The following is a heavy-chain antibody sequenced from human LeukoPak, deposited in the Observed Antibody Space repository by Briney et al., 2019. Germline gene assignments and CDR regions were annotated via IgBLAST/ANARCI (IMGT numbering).Heavy chain of an antibody. CDR1: GFTVSSNY. D-gene: IGHD3-22*01. CDR3: ARVHYDSSGYYEDY. V-gene: IGHV3-53*01. J-gene: IGHJ4*02. Sequence: GGSLRLSCAASGFTVSSNYMSWVRQAPGKGLEWVSVIYSGGSTYYADSVKGRFIISRDNSKNTLYLQMNSLRAEDTAVYYCARVHYDSSGYYEDYWGQGTLVTVSS. CDR2: IYSGGST.